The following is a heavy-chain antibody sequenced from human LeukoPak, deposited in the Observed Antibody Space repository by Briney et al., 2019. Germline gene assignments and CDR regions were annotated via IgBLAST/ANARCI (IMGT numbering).Heavy chain of an antibody. CDR1: GFTVSSNY. Sequence: GGSLRLSCAASGFTVSSNYMSWIRQAPGKGLEWVSYISTSGGTIYYAASVKGRFTISRDNAKNSLYLQMNSLRADDTAVYYCARDLNWTFYLDYWGQGILVTVSS. CDR3: ARDLNWTFYLDY. CDR2: ISTSGGTI. D-gene: IGHD1-1*01. V-gene: IGHV3-11*04. J-gene: IGHJ4*02.